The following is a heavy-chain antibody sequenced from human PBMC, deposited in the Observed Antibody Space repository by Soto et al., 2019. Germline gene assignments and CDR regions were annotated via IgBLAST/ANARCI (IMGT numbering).Heavy chain of an antibody. J-gene: IGHJ6*02. Sequence: QVQLVQSGAEVKKPGSSVKVSCKASGGTFSSYAISWVRQAPGQGLEWMGGIIPIFGTANYAQKFQGRVTLTADESTSTAYMELSSLRSEDTAVYYCARDRIAAAGTYYYYGMDVWGQGTTVTVSS. CDR2: IIPIFGTA. CDR1: GGTFSSYA. CDR3: ARDRIAAAGTYYYYGMDV. V-gene: IGHV1-69*12. D-gene: IGHD6-13*01.